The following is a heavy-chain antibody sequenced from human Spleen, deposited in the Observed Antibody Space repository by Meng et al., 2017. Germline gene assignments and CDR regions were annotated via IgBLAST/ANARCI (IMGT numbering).Heavy chain of an antibody. V-gene: IGHV4-61*01. CDR3: ARDSEYSYGVLDS. CDR2: IYYGGRP. Sequence: QGQLQESGPGLVRPSGTLSLTCIVSGGSVTNDNYYWSWIRQPPGKGLEWIGYIYYGGRPNHNPSLKSRVTISLDTSKNEFSLKLSSVTAADTAVFYCARDSEYSYGVLDSWGQGTLVTVSS. D-gene: IGHD3-16*01. CDR1: GGSVTNDNYY. J-gene: IGHJ4*02.